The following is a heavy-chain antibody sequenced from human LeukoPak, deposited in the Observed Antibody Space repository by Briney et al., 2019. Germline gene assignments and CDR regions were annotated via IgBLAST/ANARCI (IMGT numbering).Heavy chain of an antibody. Sequence: PGGSLRLSCSASGFTFNRFYLHWVRQAPGKGLEWVSVIYSSGNTYYADSVKGRFTISRDNSKNTLYLQMNSLRAEDTAVYYCARALRVRESGWFDPWGQGTLVTVSS. J-gene: IGHJ5*02. CDR1: GFTFNRFY. CDR2: IYSSGNT. CDR3: ARALRVRESGWFDP. V-gene: IGHV3-53*01. D-gene: IGHD3-10*01.